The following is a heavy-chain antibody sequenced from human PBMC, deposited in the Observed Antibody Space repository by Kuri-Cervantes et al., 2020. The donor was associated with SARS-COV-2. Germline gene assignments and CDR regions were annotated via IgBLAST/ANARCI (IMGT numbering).Heavy chain of an antibody. CDR3: AAYLSSGGSWGMGFDS. V-gene: IGHV1-58*01. D-gene: IGHD2-15*01. Sequence: SVKVSCKASGFTFTSSAVQWVRQARGQRLEWIGWIVVGSGNTNYAQKFQERVTITRDMSTSTAYLDLSSLRPEDTAVYYCAAYLSSGGSWGMGFDSWGQGTPVTVSS. CDR2: IVVGSGNT. J-gene: IGHJ4*02. CDR1: GFTFTSSA.